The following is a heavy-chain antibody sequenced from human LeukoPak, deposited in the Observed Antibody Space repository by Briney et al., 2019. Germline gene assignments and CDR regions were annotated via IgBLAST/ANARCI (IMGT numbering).Heavy chain of an antibody. CDR2: IGGSGGNT. CDR3: ARDRTTMIVVPYVLGY. D-gene: IGHD3-22*01. Sequence: GGSLRLSCAASGFTFSSYAMSWVRQAPGKGLEWVSVIGGSGGNTNYADSVRGRFTVSRDNSKNTVYLQMNSLRAEDTAVYYCARDRTTMIVVPYVLGYWGQGTLVTVSS. V-gene: IGHV3-23*01. J-gene: IGHJ4*02. CDR1: GFTFSSYA.